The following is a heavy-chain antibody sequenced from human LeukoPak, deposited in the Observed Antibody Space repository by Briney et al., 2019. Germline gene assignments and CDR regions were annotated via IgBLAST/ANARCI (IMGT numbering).Heavy chain of an antibody. V-gene: IGHV3-74*01. D-gene: IGHD6-13*01. J-gene: IGHJ3*02. CDR2: IKSDGSTT. Sequence: GGSLRLSCAASGFTFSTYWMHWVRQAPVKGLVWVSRIKSDGSTTNYADSVKGRFTISRDNAKNTLYLQMNSLRAEDTAVYYCARESGYRGLAFDIWGQGTVVTVSS. CDR3: ARESGYRGLAFDI. CDR1: GFTFSTYW.